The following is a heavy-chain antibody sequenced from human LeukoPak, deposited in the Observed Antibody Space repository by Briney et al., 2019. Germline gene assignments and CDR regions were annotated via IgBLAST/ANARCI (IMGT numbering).Heavy chain of an antibody. Sequence: GRSLRLSCAASGFTFSSYGTHWVRQAPGKGLEWVAVIWYDGSNKYYADSVKGRFTISRDNSKNTLYLQMNSLRAEDTAVYYCARAGEYCSSTSCYAVLGAFDIWGQGTMVTVSS. J-gene: IGHJ3*02. CDR1: GFTFSSYG. CDR2: IWYDGSNK. V-gene: IGHV3-33*01. D-gene: IGHD2-2*01. CDR3: ARAGEYCSSTSCYAVLGAFDI.